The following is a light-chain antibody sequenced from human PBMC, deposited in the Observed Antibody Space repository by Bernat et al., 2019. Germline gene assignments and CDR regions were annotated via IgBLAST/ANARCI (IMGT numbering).Light chain of an antibody. CDR3: QSYDSSLSAHVV. CDR2: GDT. J-gene: IGLJ2*01. CDR1: SSSIGAGYD. V-gene: IGLV1-40*01. Sequence: QSVLTQPPSVSGAPGQRVTISCTGSSSSIGAGYDVHWYQHLPGTAPKLLIYGDTNRPSGVTDRFSGSKSGTSASLAITGLRAEDEADYYCQSYDSSLSAHVVFGGGTKLTVL.